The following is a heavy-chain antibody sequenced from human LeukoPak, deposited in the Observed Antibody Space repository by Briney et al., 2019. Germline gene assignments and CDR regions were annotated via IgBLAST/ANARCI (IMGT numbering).Heavy chain of an antibody. CDR1: GFTFSSYG. CDR2: ISYDGSNK. V-gene: IGHV3-30*18. CDR3: AKSHDY. Sequence: GGSLRLSCAASGFTFSSYGMHWVRQAPGKGLEWVAVISYDGSNKYYADSVKGRFTISRDNSKNTLYLQMNSLRAEDTAVYYCAKSHDYWGQGTLVTVSS. J-gene: IGHJ4*02.